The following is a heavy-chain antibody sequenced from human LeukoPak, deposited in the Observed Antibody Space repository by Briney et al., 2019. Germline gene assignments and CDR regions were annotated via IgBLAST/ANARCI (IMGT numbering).Heavy chain of an antibody. V-gene: IGHV3-15*05. CDR3: AKDGDYSYGYRYYFDY. Sequence: GGSLRLSCAASGFTFSNAWMSWVRQAPGKGLEWVGRIKSKTDGGITEYAAPVKGRFTISRDNAKNTLYLQMNSLRAEDTAVYYCAKDGDYSYGYRYYFDYWGQGTLVTVSS. CDR2: IKSKTDGGIT. J-gene: IGHJ4*02. CDR1: GFTFSNAW. D-gene: IGHD5-18*01.